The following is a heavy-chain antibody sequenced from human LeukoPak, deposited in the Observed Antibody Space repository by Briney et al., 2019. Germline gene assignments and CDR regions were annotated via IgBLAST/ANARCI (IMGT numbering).Heavy chain of an antibody. CDR1: GFTVSSNY. Sequence: GGSLRLSCAASGFTVSSNYMSWVRQAPGKGLEWVSVIYSGGSTYYADSVKGRFTISRDNSKNTLYLQMNSLRAEDTAVYYCAREISQYSYGFHYYYGMDVWGQGTTVTVSS. CDR3: AREISQYSYGFHYYYGMDV. J-gene: IGHJ6*02. V-gene: IGHV3-53*01. CDR2: IYSGGST. D-gene: IGHD5-18*01.